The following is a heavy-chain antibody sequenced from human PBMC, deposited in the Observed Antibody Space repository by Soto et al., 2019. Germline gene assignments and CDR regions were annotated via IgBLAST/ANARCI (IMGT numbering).Heavy chain of an antibody. D-gene: IGHD5-18*01. V-gene: IGHV4-34*01. CDR1: GGSFRGYY. CDR2: IDHSGST. J-gene: IGHJ4*02. Sequence: PSETLSLTCAVYGGSFRGYYWSWIRQPPGKGLEWIGEIDHSGSTNYNPSLKSRVTISVDRSKNQFSLKLNSVTAADTAVYYCARALGYTYGHLPIDYWGQGTLVTVSS. CDR3: ARALGYTYGHLPIDY.